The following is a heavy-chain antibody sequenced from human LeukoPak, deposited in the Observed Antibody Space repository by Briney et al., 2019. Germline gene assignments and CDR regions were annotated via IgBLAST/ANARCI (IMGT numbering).Heavy chain of an antibody. CDR3: ARSSTGSYFDY. D-gene: IGHD2-2*01. CDR2: IYYSGSN. Sequence: SETLSLTCTVSGGSISSGGYYWSWIRQHPGKGLEWIVYIYYSGSNYYNPSLKSRVTITVNTSNTQFSLKLSSVTAADTAVYYCARSSTGSYFDYWGQGTLVTVSS. CDR1: GGSISSGGYY. J-gene: IGHJ4*02. V-gene: IGHV4-31*03.